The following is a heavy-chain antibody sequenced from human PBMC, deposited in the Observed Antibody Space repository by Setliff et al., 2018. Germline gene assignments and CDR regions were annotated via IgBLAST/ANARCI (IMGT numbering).Heavy chain of an antibody. CDR2: IYHTEST. Sequence: SETLSLTCTVSGGSISTYYWSWIRQPPGKGLEWIGYIYHTESTNYNSSLNSRVTMLVDKSKNQFSLKLTSVTAADTAVYYCARTPRGGNSAFDIWGPGTMVTVSS. CDR1: GGSISTYY. CDR3: ARTPRGGNSAFDI. D-gene: IGHD2-21*02. J-gene: IGHJ3*02. V-gene: IGHV4-59*12.